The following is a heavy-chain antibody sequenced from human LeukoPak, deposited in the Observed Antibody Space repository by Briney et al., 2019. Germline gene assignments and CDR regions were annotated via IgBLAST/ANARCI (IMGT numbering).Heavy chain of an antibody. J-gene: IGHJ4*02. Sequence: PSETLSLTCTVSGGSINSYYWSWIRQPPGKGLEWIGYIYYSGSTNYNPSLKSRVTISIDTSKNQFSLRLNSVTVADTAVYYCARVNRAAGGFDYWGQGTLVTVSS. CDR1: GGSINSYY. D-gene: IGHD6-25*01. CDR3: ARVNRAAGGFDY. CDR2: IYYSGST. V-gene: IGHV4-59*08.